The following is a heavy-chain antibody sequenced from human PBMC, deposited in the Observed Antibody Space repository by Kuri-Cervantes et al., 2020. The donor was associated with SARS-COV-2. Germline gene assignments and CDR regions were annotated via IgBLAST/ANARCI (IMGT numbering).Heavy chain of an antibody. D-gene: IGHD2-2*01. CDR1: GYTFTSYD. J-gene: IGHJ6*02. V-gene: IGHV1-8*01. CDR2: MNPNSGNT. Sequence: ASVKVSCKASGYTFTSYDINWVRQATGQGLEWMGWMNPNSGNTGYAQKFQGRVTMTRNTSISTAYMELSSLRSEDTAVYYCARPLGYCSSTSCYSDYYYGMDVWGQGTTVTVSS. CDR3: ARPLGYCSSTSCYSDYYYGMDV.